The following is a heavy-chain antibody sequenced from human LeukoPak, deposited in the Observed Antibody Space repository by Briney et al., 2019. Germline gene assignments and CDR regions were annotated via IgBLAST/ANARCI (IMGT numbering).Heavy chain of an antibody. J-gene: IGHJ4*02. CDR3: ARAGNWNDLDY. CDR1: GTSISSHY. D-gene: IGHD1-1*01. CDR2: IGYVHNSGST. Sequence: SEALSLTCTVSGTSISSHYWSWLRQTPGKGLEWIGYIGYVHNSGSTNYSPSLKSRVTISLDTSKNQFSLKLNSVAAADTAVYYCARAGNWNDLDYWGQGTLVTVSS. V-gene: IGHV4-59*11.